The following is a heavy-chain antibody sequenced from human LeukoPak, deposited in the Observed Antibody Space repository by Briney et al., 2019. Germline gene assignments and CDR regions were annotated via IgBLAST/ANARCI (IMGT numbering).Heavy chain of an antibody. V-gene: IGHV3-48*01. D-gene: IGHD6-6*01. CDR1: GFTFSSYR. CDR3: ARESQEQLAYYMDV. Sequence: GGSLRLSCAASGFTFSSYRMNWVRQAPGKGLEWVSYISSSSSTIYYADSVKGRFTISRDNAKNSLYLQMNSLRAEDTAVYYCARESQEQLAYYMDVWGKGTTVTVSS. CDR2: ISSSSSTI. J-gene: IGHJ6*03.